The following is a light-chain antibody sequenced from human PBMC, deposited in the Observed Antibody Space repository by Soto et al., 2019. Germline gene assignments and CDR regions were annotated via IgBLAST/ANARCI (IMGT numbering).Light chain of an antibody. Sequence: QSVLTQPPSASGSLGQSVTVSCTGTSGDVGAYNYVSWYQQHPGKAPKLMIYEVTRRPSGVPDRFSGSKSGNTASLNVSGLQAEDEADYYCCSYADNTDYVFXTGTKLTVL. CDR2: EVT. CDR1: SGDVGAYNY. J-gene: IGLJ1*01. CDR3: CSYADNTDYV. V-gene: IGLV2-8*01.